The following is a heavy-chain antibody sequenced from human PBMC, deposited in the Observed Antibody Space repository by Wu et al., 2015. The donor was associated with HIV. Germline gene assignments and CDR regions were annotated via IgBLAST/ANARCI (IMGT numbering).Heavy chain of an antibody. D-gene: IGHD7-27*01. CDR2: FDPGDGET. CDR3: ATGILGXLDI. V-gene: IGHV1-24*01. CDR1: GYFLSKLS. J-gene: IGHJ3*02. Sequence: QVQLVQSGAEVKKPGASMKVSCKVSGYFLSKLSMHWVRQAPGKGLEWMGGFDPGDGETVYARKFQGRVTMIEDISTDIAYMELSSLRSEDTAVYYCATGILGXLDIWGQGTMVTVSS.